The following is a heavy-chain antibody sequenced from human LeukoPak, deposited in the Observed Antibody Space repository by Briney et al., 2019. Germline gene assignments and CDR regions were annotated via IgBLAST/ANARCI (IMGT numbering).Heavy chain of an antibody. Sequence: SETLSLTCAVYGVSFSGYYWGWIRQPPGKGLEWIGEINHSGSTNYNPSLKSRVTISVDTSRNQFSLKLSSVTAADTAVYYCARSNWFDPWGQGTLVTVSS. CDR2: INHSGST. CDR3: ARSNWFDP. J-gene: IGHJ5*02. V-gene: IGHV4-34*01. CDR1: GVSFSGYY.